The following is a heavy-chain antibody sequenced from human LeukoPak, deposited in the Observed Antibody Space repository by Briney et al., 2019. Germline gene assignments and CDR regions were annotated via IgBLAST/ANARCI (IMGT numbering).Heavy chain of an antibody. J-gene: IGHJ4*02. CDR3: ARGGNLEN. CDR1: GFTLSRYW. Sequence: SGGSLRLSCAASGFTLSRYWMSWVRQAPGKGLEWVANINEDGGERHYVDTVKGRFTISRDNAKNSLYLQMNSLRAEDTAVYYCARGGNLENWGRGTLVTVPS. D-gene: IGHD1-14*01. CDR2: INEDGGER. V-gene: IGHV3-7*01.